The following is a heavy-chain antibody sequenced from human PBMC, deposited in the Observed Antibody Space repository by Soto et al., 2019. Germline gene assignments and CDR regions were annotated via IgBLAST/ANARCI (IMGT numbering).Heavy chain of an antibody. CDR2: INPSGGST. J-gene: IGHJ6*02. D-gene: IGHD2-15*01. V-gene: IGHV1-46*01. CDR1: GYTVTSYY. CDR3: ARDPGLRSYYYGMDV. Sequence: GASVKVSCKASGYTVTSYYMHCVRQAPGQGLEWMGIINPSGGSTSYAQKFQGRVTMTRDTSTSTVYMELSSLRSEDTAVYYCARDPGLRSYYYGMDVWGQGTTVTVSS.